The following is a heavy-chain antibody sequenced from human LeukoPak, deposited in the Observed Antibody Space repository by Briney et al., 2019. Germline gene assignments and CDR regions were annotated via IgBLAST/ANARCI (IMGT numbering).Heavy chain of an antibody. CDR2: IIPILGTA. J-gene: IGHJ5*02. CDR3: ARVLGGSYSRFDP. V-gene: IGHV1-69*11. CDR1: GGTFSSYA. D-gene: IGHD1-26*01. Sequence: ASVKVSCKASGGTFSSYAISWVRQAPGQGLEWMGRIIPILGTANYAQKFQGRVTITADESTSTAYMELSSLRSEDTAVYYCARVLGGSYSRFDPWGQGTLVTVSS.